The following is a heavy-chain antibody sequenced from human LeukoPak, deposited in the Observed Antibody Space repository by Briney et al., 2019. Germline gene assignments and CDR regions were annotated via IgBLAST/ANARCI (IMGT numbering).Heavy chain of an antibody. CDR3: ARDFWDDSSGYYYWFDP. CDR1: GGTFSSYT. J-gene: IGHJ5*02. V-gene: IGHV1-69*04. D-gene: IGHD3-22*01. CDR2: IIPILGIA. Sequence: SVKVSCKASGGTFSSYTISLVRQAPGQGLEWMGRIIPILGIANYAQKFQDRVTITAVESTSTAYMELSSLRSEDTAVYYCARDFWDDSSGYYYWFDPWGQGTLVTVSS.